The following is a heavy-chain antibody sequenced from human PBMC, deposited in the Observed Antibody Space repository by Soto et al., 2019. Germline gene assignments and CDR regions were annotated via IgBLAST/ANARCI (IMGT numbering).Heavy chain of an antibody. D-gene: IGHD3-9*01. V-gene: IGHV4-34*01. CDR2: INHSGST. Sequence: QVQLQQWGAGLLKPSETLSLSCAVYGGSFSGYHWSWIRQPPGKGLEWIGEINHSGSTNYNTSLKSRVRMTLDTSRNQFSLHLISVTAADTAMYYCARVYYDMLSGYYIDYWGQGTLVTVSS. J-gene: IGHJ4*02. CDR3: ARVYYDMLSGYYIDY. CDR1: GGSFSGYH.